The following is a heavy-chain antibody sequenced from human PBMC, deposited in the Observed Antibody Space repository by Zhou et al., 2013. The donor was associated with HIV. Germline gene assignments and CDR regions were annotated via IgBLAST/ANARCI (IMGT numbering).Heavy chain of an antibody. J-gene: IGHJ3*02. CDR1: GYTFTSYG. CDR2: ISGYNGNT. D-gene: IGHD6-13*01. Sequence: QVQLVQSGAEVKKPGASVKVSCKASGYTFTSYGISWVRQAPGQGLEWMGWISGYNGNTNYAQKFQGRVTMTTDTSTNTVYMGLRSLRSDDTAVYYCATEKLVGLVDAFDIWGQGTMVTVSS. CDR3: ATEKLVGLVDAFDI. V-gene: IGHV1-18*01.